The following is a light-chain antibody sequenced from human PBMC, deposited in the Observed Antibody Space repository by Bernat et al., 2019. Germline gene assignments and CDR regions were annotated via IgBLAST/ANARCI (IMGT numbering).Light chain of an antibody. CDR3: QQSYSTPRT. J-gene: IGKJ1*01. CDR1: QSISSY. V-gene: IGKV1-39*01. Sequence: DIQMTQSPSSLSASVGDRVTITCRASQSISSYLNWYQQKPGKAPKLLIYAASSLQSGVPSRFSGSGSGTHFTLTISSLQPEDFATYYCQQSYSTPRTFGQRTKVE. CDR2: AAS.